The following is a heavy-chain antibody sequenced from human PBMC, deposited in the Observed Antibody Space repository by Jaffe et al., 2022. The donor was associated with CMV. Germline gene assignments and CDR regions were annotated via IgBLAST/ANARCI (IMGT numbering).Heavy chain of an antibody. V-gene: IGHV3-33*01. CDR2: IWYDGSNK. CDR1: GFTFSSYG. J-gene: IGHJ2*01. D-gene: IGHD4-17*01. Sequence: QVQLVESGGGVVQPGRSLRLSCAASGFTFSSYGMHWVRQAPGKGLEWVAVIWYDGSNKYYADSVKGRFTISRDNSKNTLYLQMNSLRAEDTAVYYCARKASTVKKFSYWYFDLWGRGTLVTVSS. CDR3: ARKASTVKKFSYWYFDL.